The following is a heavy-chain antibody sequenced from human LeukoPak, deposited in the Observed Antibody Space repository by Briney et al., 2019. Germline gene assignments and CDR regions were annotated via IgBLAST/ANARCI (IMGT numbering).Heavy chain of an antibody. CDR2: ISSSGTYI. CDR1: GFTFSSYE. CDR3: ARDRLLEDRDYHYYYYMDV. D-gene: IGHD1-1*01. J-gene: IGHJ6*03. V-gene: IGHV3-21*01. Sequence: PGGSLRLSCAASGFTFSSYEMNWVRQAPGKGLEWVSSISSSGTYIYYADSVKGRFTISRDNAKNSLSLQMNSLRAEDTAVYYCARDRLLEDRDYHYYYYMDVWGIGTTVTVSS.